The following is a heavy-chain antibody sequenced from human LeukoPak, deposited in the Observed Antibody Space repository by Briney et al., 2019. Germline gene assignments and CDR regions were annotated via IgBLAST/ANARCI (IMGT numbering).Heavy chain of an antibody. CDR2: IYHSGST. V-gene: IGHV4-38-2*02. CDR1: GYSISSGYY. J-gene: IGHJ4*02. CDR3: ARDVVGGGNFDY. D-gene: IGHD1-26*01. Sequence: SETLSLTCTVSGYSISSGYYWGWIRPPPGKGLEWIGSIYHSGSTYYNPSLKSRVTISVDTSKNQFSLELSSVTAADTAVYYCARDVVGGGNFDYWGQGTLVTVSS.